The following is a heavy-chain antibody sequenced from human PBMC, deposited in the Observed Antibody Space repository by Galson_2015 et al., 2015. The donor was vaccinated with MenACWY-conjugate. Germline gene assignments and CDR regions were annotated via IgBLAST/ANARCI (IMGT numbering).Heavy chain of an antibody. CDR2: LSYSGRA. J-gene: IGHJ5*02. D-gene: IGHD6-6*01. CDR3: ARQGSSSSWFDP. V-gene: IGHV4-61*07. Sequence: KGLEWIGWLSYSGRANYNPSLKSRVTISMDTSNNQFSLRLTSMTAADTAMYYCARQGSSSSWFDPWGQGTLVTVSS.